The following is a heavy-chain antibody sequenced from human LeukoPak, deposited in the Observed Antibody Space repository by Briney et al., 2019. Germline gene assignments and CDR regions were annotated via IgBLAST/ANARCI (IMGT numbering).Heavy chain of an antibody. J-gene: IGHJ4*02. D-gene: IGHD3-22*01. Sequence: ASVKVSCKVSGYTLTELSMHWVRQAPGKGLEWMGGFDPEDGETVYAQKFQGRVTMTEDTSTDTAYMELSSLRSEDTAVYYCATYDSSGYYYFDYLGQGTLVTVSS. CDR1: GYTLTELS. CDR2: FDPEDGET. CDR3: ATYDSSGYYYFDY. V-gene: IGHV1-24*01.